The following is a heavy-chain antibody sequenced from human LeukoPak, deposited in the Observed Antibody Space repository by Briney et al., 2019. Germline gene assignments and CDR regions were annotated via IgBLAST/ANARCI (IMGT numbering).Heavy chain of an antibody. CDR2: IIPIFGTA. CDR1: GGTFSSHA. V-gene: IGHV1-69*13. D-gene: IGHD3-22*01. Sequence: ASVKVSCKASGGTFSSHAISWVRQAPGQGLEWMGGIIPIFGTANYAQKFQGRVTITADESTSTAYMELSSLRSEDTAVYYCARGHLYYYDSSGYSINYFDYWGQGTLVTVSS. J-gene: IGHJ4*02. CDR3: ARGHLYYYDSSGYSINYFDY.